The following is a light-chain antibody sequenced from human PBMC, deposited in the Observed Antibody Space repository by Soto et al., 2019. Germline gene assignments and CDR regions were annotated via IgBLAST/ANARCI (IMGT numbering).Light chain of an antibody. CDR1: QSVSTW. Sequence: DIQLTQSPSTLSASVGDRVTITCRASQSVSTWLAWYQQKPGKAPKLLIHKASTLDNGVPSRSSGSGSGTVFTLTISSLQPDDSATYDCHQFHDYPVTFGGGTKVQI. CDR2: KAS. CDR3: HQFHDYPVT. V-gene: IGKV1-5*03. J-gene: IGKJ4*01.